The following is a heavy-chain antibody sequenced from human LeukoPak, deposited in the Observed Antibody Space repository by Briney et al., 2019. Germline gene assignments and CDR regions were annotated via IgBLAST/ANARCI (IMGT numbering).Heavy chain of an antibody. J-gene: IGHJ4*02. CDR2: ISSSSSTI. V-gene: IGHV3-48*01. CDR3: ARDYYDSSGYYHTPGY. D-gene: IGHD3-22*01. CDR1: GFTFSSYS. Sequence: PGGSLRLSCAASGFTFSSYSMNWVRQAPGKGLEWVSYISSSSSTIYYADSVKGRFTISRDNAKNSLYLQMNSLRAEDTAVYYCARDYYDSSGYYHTPGYWGQGTLVTVSS.